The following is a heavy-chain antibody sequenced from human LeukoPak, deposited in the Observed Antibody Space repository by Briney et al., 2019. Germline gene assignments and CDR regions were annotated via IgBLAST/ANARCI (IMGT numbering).Heavy chain of an antibody. V-gene: IGHV4-59*08. J-gene: IGHJ4*02. CDR3: ARATSYTGHLGW. CDR1: GGSITNYY. Sequence: PSETLSLTCTVSGGSITNYYWSWLRQPPGQGLEWIGYIYYSGSTNYNPSLKSRVTISVDTSKNQFSLSLSSVTAADTAVYYCARATSYTGHLGWWGQGTLVTVSS. CDR2: IYYSGST. D-gene: IGHD6-19*01.